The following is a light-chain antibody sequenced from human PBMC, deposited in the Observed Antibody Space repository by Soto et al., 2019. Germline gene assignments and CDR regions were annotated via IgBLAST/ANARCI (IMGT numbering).Light chain of an antibody. CDR1: QSCSSY. CDR3: QQYGSSPLT. V-gene: IGKV3-20*01. CDR2: GAS. J-gene: IGKJ4*01. Sequence: IVLTQSPVTLSLSPGERATLSCRASQSCSSYLAWYQQKPGQAPRLLMYGASSRATGTPDRFSGSGSGTDFTLTISRLEPEDFAVYYCQQYGSSPLTFGGGPRWISN.